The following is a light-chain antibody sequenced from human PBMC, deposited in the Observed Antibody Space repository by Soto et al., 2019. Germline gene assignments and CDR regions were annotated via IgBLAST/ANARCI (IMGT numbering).Light chain of an antibody. J-gene: IGKJ1*01. V-gene: IGKV1-5*01. CDR2: AAS. Sequence: DIKMPQSPQSLSASVGDRVTITCRASQSISTCLNWYQQKPGKAPKLLIYAASTLQSGVPSRFSGSGSGSECTLTISSLQPDDFATYYCQQFNSYSPGAFGQGTEV. CDR3: QQFNSYSPGA. CDR1: QSISTC.